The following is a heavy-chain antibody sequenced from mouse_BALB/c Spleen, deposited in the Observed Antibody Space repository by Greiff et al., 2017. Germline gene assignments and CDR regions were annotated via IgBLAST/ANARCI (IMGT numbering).Heavy chain of an antibody. D-gene: IGHD1-1*01. V-gene: IGHV2-6-4*01. CDR1: GFSLSRYS. J-gene: IGHJ4*01. CDR3: ARPPITTVVPYAMDY. Sequence: VMLVESGPGLVAPSQSLSITCTVSGFSLSRYSVHWVRQPPGKGLEWLGMIWGGGSTDYNSALKSRLSISKDNSKSQVFLKMNSLQTDDTAMYYCARPPITTVVPYAMDYWGQGTSVTVSS. CDR2: IWGGGST.